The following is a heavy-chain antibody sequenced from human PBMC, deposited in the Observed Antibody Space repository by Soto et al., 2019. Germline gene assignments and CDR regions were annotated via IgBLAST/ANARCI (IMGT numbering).Heavy chain of an antibody. CDR3: ATSPYPSYYYYGMDV. J-gene: IGHJ6*02. CDR1: GFTFSSYW. V-gene: IGHV3-7*03. CDR2: IKEDGSEK. Sequence: PVGSLRLSCAASGFTFSSYWMSWVRQAPGKGLEWVANIKEDGSEKYYVDSVKGRFTISRANAKNSLFLQMNSLRAEDTAVYYCATSPYPSYYYYGMDVWGQGTTVTVSS.